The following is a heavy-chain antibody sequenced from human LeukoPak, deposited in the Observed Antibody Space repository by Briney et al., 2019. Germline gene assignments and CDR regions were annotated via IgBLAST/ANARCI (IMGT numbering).Heavy chain of an antibody. CDR3: ARDSSYYGSGSYSSYYFDY. Sequence: GGSLRLSCAASGFTFSSYSMNWVRQAPGKGLEWVSSIRSSSGYIYYADSVKGRFTISRDNAKNSLYLQMNSLRAEDTAVYYCARDSSYYGSGSYSSYYFDYWGQGTLVTVSS. D-gene: IGHD3-10*01. J-gene: IGHJ4*02. CDR2: IRSSSGYI. CDR1: GFTFSSYS. V-gene: IGHV3-21*01.